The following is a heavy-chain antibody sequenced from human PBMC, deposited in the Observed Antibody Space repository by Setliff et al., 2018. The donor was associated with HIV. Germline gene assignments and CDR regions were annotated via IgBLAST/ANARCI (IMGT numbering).Heavy chain of an antibody. Sequence: PGGSLRLSCADPKSTFHGYAVSWVRQVPGKELEWVPGIGGSGAETYYAASVKGRFTISRDNAKNTVYLQINRQRVEDTALYYCVRDRREYSVVYYFDSWGQGTLVTVSS. CDR1: KSTFHGYA. CDR3: VRDRREYSVVYYFDS. CDR2: IGGSGAET. J-gene: IGHJ4*02. D-gene: IGHD4-4*01. V-gene: IGHV3-23*01.